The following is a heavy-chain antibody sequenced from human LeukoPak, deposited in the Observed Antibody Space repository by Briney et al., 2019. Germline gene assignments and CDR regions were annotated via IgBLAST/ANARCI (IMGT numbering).Heavy chain of an antibody. CDR3: ARDQIGYCSGGSCLGTAFDI. Sequence: SVKVSCKASGGTFSSYAISWVRQAPGQGLEWVGGIIPIFGTANYAQKFQGRVTITADESTSTAYMELSSLRSEDTAVYYCARDQIGYCSGGSCLGTAFDIWGQGTMVTVSS. CDR2: IIPIFGTA. V-gene: IGHV1-69*13. J-gene: IGHJ3*02. CDR1: GGTFSSYA. D-gene: IGHD2-15*01.